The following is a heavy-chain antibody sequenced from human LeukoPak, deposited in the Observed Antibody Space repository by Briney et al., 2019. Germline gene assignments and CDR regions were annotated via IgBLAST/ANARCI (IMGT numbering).Heavy chain of an antibody. CDR2: INPSGSST. Sequence: GASVKVSCKASGYSFTSHYMHWVRQAPGQGLEWMGLINPSGSSTLYAQKFQGRVTMTRDMSTTTDYMELSSLRSEDTAVYYCARAFGVVIYFDYWGQGTLVTVSS. V-gene: IGHV1-46*01. CDR1: GYSFTSHY. J-gene: IGHJ4*02. CDR3: ARAFGVVIYFDY. D-gene: IGHD3-3*01.